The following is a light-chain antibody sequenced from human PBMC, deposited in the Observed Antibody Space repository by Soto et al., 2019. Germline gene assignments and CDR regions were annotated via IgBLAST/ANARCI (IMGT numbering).Light chain of an antibody. CDR2: EVT. CDR1: SSDVGGYNY. Sequence: QSALTQPPSASGSPGQSVTISCTGTSSDVGGYNYVSWYQQHAGTAPKLVIYEVTNRPSGVPDRVSGSKSANTASMTVFGLQDEDEGESYCSAFTSSNNWVFGGGTKLTVL. CDR3: SAFTSSNNWV. V-gene: IGLV2-8*01. J-gene: IGLJ3*02.